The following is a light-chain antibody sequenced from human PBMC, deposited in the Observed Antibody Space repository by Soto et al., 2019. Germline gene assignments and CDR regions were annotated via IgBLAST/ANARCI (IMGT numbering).Light chain of an antibody. CDR3: QHWVDYMWT. CDR2: KAS. Sequence: DIHLTQSPSTLSASVGDRVTITCRASQSISSWLAWYQQKPGKAPKLLIYKASTLESGVPSRFSGSGSGTEVTLTISSLQPDDFATYYCQHWVDYMWTFGQGTKVEI. J-gene: IGKJ1*01. CDR1: QSISSW. V-gene: IGKV1-5*03.